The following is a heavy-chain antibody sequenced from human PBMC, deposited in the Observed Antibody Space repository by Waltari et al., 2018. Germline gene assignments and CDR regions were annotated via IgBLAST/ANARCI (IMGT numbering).Heavy chain of an antibody. Sequence: EVQLVESGGGLVKPGGSLRLSCAASGFTFSGYSMNWVRQAPGKGLEWVSSISSSSSYIYYADSVKGRFTTSRDNAKNSLYLQMNSLRAEDTAVYYCASQTQGYSYGPPDCWGQGTLVTVSS. CDR2: ISSSSSYI. J-gene: IGHJ4*02. CDR1: GFTFSGYS. CDR3: ASQTQGYSYGPPDC. V-gene: IGHV3-21*02. D-gene: IGHD5-18*01.